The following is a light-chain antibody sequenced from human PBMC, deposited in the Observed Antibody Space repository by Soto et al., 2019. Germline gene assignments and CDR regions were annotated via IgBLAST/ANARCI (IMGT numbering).Light chain of an antibody. V-gene: IGKV3-15*01. J-gene: IGKJ1*01. CDR1: QSVSSN. Sequence: EIVLTQSPGTLSVSTGERATLSCSASQSVSSNLAWYQQKPGQAPRLLIYGASTRATGIPARFSGSGSGTEFTLTISSLQSEDFAVYYCQQYNNWPGTFGQGTKVDIK. CDR2: GAS. CDR3: QQYNNWPGT.